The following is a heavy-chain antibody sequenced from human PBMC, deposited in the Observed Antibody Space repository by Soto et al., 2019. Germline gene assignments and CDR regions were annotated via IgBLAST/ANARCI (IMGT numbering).Heavy chain of an antibody. Sequence: LRXCCASSGFTFSSYAMSWVRQAPGKGLEWVSAISGSGGSTYYADSVKGRFTISRDNSKNTLYLQMNSLRAEDTAVYYCARGLRNYYDRSGLHYWGQGTLVTVSS. J-gene: IGHJ4*02. V-gene: IGHV3-23*01. CDR3: ARGLRNYYDRSGLHY. CDR1: GFTFSSYA. CDR2: ISGSGGST. D-gene: IGHD3-22*01.